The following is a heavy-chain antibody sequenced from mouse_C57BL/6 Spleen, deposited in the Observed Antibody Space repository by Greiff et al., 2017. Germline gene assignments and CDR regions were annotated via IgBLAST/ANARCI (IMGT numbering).Heavy chain of an antibody. Sequence: QVQLQQPGAELVRPGSSVKLSCKASGYTFTSYWMHWVKQRPIQALEGIGNIDPSDSETHSNQKFKDKATLPVDKSSSTAYMQLSSLTSEDSAVYYCARDGSSLFAYWGQGTLVTVSA. J-gene: IGHJ3*01. CDR1: GYTFTSYW. D-gene: IGHD1-1*01. V-gene: IGHV1-52*01. CDR3: ARDGSSLFAY. CDR2: IDPSDSET.